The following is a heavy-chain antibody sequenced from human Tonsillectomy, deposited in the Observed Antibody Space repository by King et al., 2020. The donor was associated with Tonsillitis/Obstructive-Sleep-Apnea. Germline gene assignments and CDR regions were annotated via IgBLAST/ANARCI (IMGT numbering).Heavy chain of an antibody. Sequence: VQLVESGGGLVKPGGSLRLSCAASGFTFSSYSMNWVRQAPGKGLEWVSSISSSSSYIYYADSVKGRFTISRDNAKNSLYLQINSLRAEDTAVYYCARDRGVHCSGGSCYSDYFDYWGQGTLVTVSS. CDR1: GFTFSSYS. J-gene: IGHJ4*02. CDR3: ARDRGVHCSGGSCYSDYFDY. V-gene: IGHV3-21*01. D-gene: IGHD2-15*01. CDR2: ISSSSSYI.